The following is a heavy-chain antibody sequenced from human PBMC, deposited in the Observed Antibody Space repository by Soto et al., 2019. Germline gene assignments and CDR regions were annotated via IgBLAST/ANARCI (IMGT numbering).Heavy chain of an antibody. CDR3: ERDYYDVSGYFPFDY. V-gene: IGHV3-48*03. D-gene: IGHD3-22*01. J-gene: IGHJ4*02. Sequence: PGGALRLSCAASGFIFSSYEMNWVRQAPGKGLEWVSYISRSGSTRYHADSVRGRFTISRDNAKNSLYLLMSSLRAEDTAVYYCERDYYDVSGYFPFDYWGQATLVTV. CDR1: GFIFSSYE. CDR2: ISRSGSTR.